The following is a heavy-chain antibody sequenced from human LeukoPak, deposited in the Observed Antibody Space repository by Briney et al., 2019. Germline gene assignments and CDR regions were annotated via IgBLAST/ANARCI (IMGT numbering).Heavy chain of an antibody. CDR2: VFHSGTT. J-gene: IGHJ4*02. V-gene: IGHV4-39*01. Sequence: SETLSLTCIVSGGSISGSYSYWGWVRQPPGEGLEWIGNVFHSGTTYYNPSLKSRLTTSVDTSKNLFSMRLSSVTAADTAVYYCARRLGVKDCSSTSCDILFDYWGQGTLVTVSS. D-gene: IGHD2-2*02. CDR1: GGSISGSYSY. CDR3: ARRLGVKDCSSTSCDILFDY.